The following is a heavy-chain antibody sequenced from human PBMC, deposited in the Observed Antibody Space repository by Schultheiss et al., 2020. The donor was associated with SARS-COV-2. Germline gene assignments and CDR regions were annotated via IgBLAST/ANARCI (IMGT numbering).Heavy chain of an antibody. V-gene: IGHV1-69*04. CDR1: GGTFSSYA. CDR3: ARDYYDSSGYPLGYFDY. CDR2: IIPILGIA. D-gene: IGHD3-22*01. J-gene: IGHJ4*02. Sequence: SVKVSCKASGGTFSSYAISWVRQAPGQGLEWMGRIIPILGIANYAQKFQGRVTITADKSTSTAYMELSRLRSDDTAVYYCARDYYDSSGYPLGYFDYWGQGTLVTVSS.